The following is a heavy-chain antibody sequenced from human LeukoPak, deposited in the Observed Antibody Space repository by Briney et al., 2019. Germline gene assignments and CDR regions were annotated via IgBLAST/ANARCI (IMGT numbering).Heavy chain of an antibody. V-gene: IGHV1-24*01. J-gene: IGHJ4*02. D-gene: IGHD1-7*01. CDR1: GYTLTELS. CDR3: ATGPARWKLNYQFKGDFDY. Sequence: ASVKVSCKVSGYTLTELSMHWVRQAPGKGLEWMGGFDPEDGETIYAQKFQGRVTMTEDTSTDTAYMELSSLRSEDTAVYYCATGPARWKLNYQFKGDFDYWGQGTLVTVSS. CDR2: FDPEDGET.